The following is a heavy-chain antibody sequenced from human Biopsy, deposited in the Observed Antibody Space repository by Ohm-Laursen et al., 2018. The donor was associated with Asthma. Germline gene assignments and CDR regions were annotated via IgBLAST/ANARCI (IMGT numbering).Heavy chain of an antibody. D-gene: IGHD3-10*01. V-gene: IGHV1-2*04. CDR1: GYTFTGYY. Sequence: ASVKVSCKASGYTFTGYYMHWVRQARGQGLEWMGWINPNSGGTNYAQKFQGWVTMTRDTSISTAYMELSRLRSDDTAVYYCAREVLWFGESTNPGGMDVWGQGTTVTVSS. CDR2: INPNSGGT. J-gene: IGHJ6*02. CDR3: AREVLWFGESTNPGGMDV.